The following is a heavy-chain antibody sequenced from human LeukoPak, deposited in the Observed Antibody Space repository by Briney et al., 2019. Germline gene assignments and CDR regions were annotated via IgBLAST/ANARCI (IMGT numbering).Heavy chain of an antibody. CDR2: IIPIFGTA. CDR1: GGTFSSYA. CDR3: ATARGAMIVVGPPDY. J-gene: IGHJ4*02. Sequence: SVKVSCKASGGTFSSYAISWVGQAPGQGLEWMGGIIPIFGTANYAQKFQGRVTITADESTSTAYMELSSRRSEDTAVYYCATARGAMIVVGPPDYWGQGTLVTVSS. V-gene: IGHV1-69*13. D-gene: IGHD3-22*01.